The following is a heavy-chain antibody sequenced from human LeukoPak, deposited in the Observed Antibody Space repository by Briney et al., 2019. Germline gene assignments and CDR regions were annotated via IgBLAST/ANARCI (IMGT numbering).Heavy chain of an antibody. J-gene: IGHJ4*02. CDR1: GFTFSSYW. Sequence: GGSLRLSCAASGFTFSSYWMHWVRQAPGKGLEWVAVISYDGSHTYYADSVKGRFTISRDNSKNTLYLHMNSLTAEDTAVYYCAKDRLYYFGSGSECDYWGQGTLVTVSS. CDR3: AKDRLYYFGSGSECDY. D-gene: IGHD3-10*01. CDR2: ISYDGSHT. V-gene: IGHV3-30*18.